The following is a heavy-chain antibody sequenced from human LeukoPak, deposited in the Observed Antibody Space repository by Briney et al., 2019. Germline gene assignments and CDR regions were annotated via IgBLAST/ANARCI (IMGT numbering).Heavy chain of an antibody. CDR2: LNPHSGAT. J-gene: IGHJ5*02. CDR1: GYTLAGFH. V-gene: IGHV1-2*02. Sequence: ASVKVSCKASGYTLAGFHIQWVRQAPGHGLEWMGTLNPHSGATHYSQKFRGRVTMTRDTSVNTAYMELSRLTSDDTAVYYCARDRAYDSSGEPMFNPWGQGTLVAVSS. CDR3: ARDRAYDSSGEPMFNP. D-gene: IGHD3-22*01.